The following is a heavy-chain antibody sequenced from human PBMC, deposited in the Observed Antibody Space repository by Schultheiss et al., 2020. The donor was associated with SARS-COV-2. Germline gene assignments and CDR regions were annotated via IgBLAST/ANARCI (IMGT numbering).Heavy chain of an antibody. Sequence: SETLSLTCTVSGGSISSGGYYWSWIRQPPGKGLEWLGYIYSDGRTIYNPSLASRVTISVHRSTNQVSLRLTSLTEADTAVYYCARDFKYFDSWGQGTLVTVSS. CDR3: ARDFKYFDS. V-gene: IGHV4-61*08. J-gene: IGHJ4*02. CDR2: IYSDGRT. CDR1: GGSISSGGYY.